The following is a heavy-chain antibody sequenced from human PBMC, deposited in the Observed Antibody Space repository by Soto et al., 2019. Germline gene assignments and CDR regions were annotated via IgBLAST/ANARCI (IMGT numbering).Heavy chain of an antibody. Sequence: PSSTXSLTCTFSVFSVNSNTQYLSWIRQPPGKALEWIGSICYNEFTKYYNPSLKSRVTISVDTSKNQFSLRLSSVTAADTAVYFCARAERVLFNWLETWGQGTLVNVS. D-gene: IGHD3-16*01. CDR3: ARAERVLFNWLET. J-gene: IGHJ4*02. V-gene: IGHV4-61*01. CDR2: ICYNEFT. CDR1: VFSVNSNTQY.